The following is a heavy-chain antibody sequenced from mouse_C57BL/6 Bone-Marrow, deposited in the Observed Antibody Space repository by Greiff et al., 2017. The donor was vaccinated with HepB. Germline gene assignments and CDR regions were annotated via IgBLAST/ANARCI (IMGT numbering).Heavy chain of an antibody. Sequence: QVQLQQPGAELVKPGASVKMSCKASGYTFTSYWITWVKQRPGQGLEWIGDIYPGSGSTNYNEKFKSKATLTVDTSSSTAYMQLSSLTSEDSAVYYCAYYYSGSRVWYFEVWGTGTTVTVSS. V-gene: IGHV1-55*01. CDR1: GYTFTSYW. CDR2: IYPGSGST. D-gene: IGHD1-1*01. J-gene: IGHJ1*03. CDR3: AYYYSGSRVWYFEV.